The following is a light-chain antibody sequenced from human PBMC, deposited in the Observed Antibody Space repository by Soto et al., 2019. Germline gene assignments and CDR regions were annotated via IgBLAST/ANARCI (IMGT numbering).Light chain of an antibody. CDR2: AVT. J-gene: IGLJ3*02. CDR1: SSDVGGYDY. CDR3: NSYAGSNNWV. Sequence: QSVLTQPPSASGSPGQSVTISCTGTSSDVGGYDYVSWYQQHPGKAPKLMIYAVTKRPSGVPDRFSGSKSGNTASLTVSGLQAEDEAHYYCNSYAGSNNWVFGGGTQLTVL. V-gene: IGLV2-8*01.